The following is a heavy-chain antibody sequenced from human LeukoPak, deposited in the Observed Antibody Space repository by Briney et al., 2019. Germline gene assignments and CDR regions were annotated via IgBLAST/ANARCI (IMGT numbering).Heavy chain of an antibody. CDR3: AKSPIGSVAPLDY. CDR1: GFTFSSYG. D-gene: IGHD6-19*01. V-gene: IGHV3-30*18. Sequence: PGGSLRLSCAASGFTFSSYGMHGVRQAPGKGLEWVAVISYDGSNKYYADSVKGRFTISRDNSKNTLYLQMNSLRAEDTAVYYCAKSPIGSVAPLDYWGQGTLVTVSS. J-gene: IGHJ4*02. CDR2: ISYDGSNK.